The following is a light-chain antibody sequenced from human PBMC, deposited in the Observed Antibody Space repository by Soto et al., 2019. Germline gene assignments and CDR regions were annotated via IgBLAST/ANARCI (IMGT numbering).Light chain of an antibody. CDR3: QQRSNWLALT. V-gene: IGKV3-11*01. Sequence: EIVLKQSPATLSLSPGERATLSCRASQSISTYLAWYHQKPGQAPRLLISDASNRSTGIPARFSGSGSGTNVTLTIGSLEPEDFAVYYCQQRSNWLALTFGGGTKVEIK. J-gene: IGKJ4*01. CDR1: QSISTY. CDR2: DAS.